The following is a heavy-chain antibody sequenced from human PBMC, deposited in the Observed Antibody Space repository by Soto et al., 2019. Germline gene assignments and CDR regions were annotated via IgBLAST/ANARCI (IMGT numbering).Heavy chain of an antibody. CDR3: ASDVTPTDAFDL. J-gene: IGHJ3*01. Sequence: QVQLVQSGAEVKKPGASVKVSCKASGYTFTSYYMHWVRQAPGQGLEWMGIINPSGGSTSYAQKFQGRVTMTRDTSTSTVYMELSSLRSEDTAVYYCASDVTPTDAFDLWGQGTLVTVSS. CDR1: GYTFTSYY. V-gene: IGHV1-46*01. D-gene: IGHD2-21*02. CDR2: INPSGGST.